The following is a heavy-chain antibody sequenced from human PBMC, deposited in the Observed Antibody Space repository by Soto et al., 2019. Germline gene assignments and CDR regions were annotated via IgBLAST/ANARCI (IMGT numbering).Heavy chain of an antibody. J-gene: IGHJ4*02. D-gene: IGHD5-12*01. CDR1: GASISYGGFS. CDR3: ARGGGYDSFDY. CDR2: ISHLEST. Sequence: KASETLSLTCTVSGASISYGGFSWSWIRQSPGKGLEWIGYISHLESTYFHPSFKSRLTMSIDRTRNQFSLKLSSVIAADMAVYYCARGGGYDSFDYWGQGVLVTVSS. V-gene: IGHV4-30-2*06.